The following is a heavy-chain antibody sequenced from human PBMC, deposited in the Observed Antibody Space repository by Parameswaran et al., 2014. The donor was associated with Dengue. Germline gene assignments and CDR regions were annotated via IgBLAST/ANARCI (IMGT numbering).Heavy chain of an antibody. V-gene: IGHV4-39*01. D-gene: IGHD6-19*01. CDR2: IYYSGST. Sequence: SETLSLTCTVSGGSISSSSYYWGWIRQPPGKGLEWIGSIYYSGSTYYNPSLKSRVTISVDTSKNQFSLKLSSVTAADTAVYYCAIPPGEQWLVRDYYYMGVVGRKGTTVTVSS. J-gene: IGHJ6*03. CDR1: GGSISSSSYY. CDR3: AIPPGEQWLVRDYYYMGV.